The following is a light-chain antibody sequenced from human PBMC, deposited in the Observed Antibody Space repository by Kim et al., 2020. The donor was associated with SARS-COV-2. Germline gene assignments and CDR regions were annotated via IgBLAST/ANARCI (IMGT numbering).Light chain of an antibody. V-gene: IGKV3-11*01. CDR1: QSVSSY. CDR3: QQRSNWPT. J-gene: IGKJ1*01. Sequence: SFSPGERATLSCRASQSVSSYLAWYQQKPGQAPRLLIYDASNRATGIPARFSGSGSGTDFTLTISSLEPEDFAVYYCQQRSNWPTFGQGTKVDIK. CDR2: DAS.